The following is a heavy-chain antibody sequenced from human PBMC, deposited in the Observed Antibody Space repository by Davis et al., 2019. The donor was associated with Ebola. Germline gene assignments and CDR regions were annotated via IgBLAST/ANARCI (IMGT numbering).Heavy chain of an antibody. J-gene: IGHJ3*02. CDR1: GFTFSGYS. Sequence: PGGSLRLSCAASGFTFSGYSMNWVRQAPGKGLEWVSYISSSSRTMYYADSVKGRFTISRDNAKNSLFLQMNSLRDEDTAVYYCARDIYYVYAFDIWGQGTMVTVSS. CDR3: ARDIYYVYAFDI. CDR2: ISSSSRTM. V-gene: IGHV3-48*02. D-gene: IGHD3-10*02.